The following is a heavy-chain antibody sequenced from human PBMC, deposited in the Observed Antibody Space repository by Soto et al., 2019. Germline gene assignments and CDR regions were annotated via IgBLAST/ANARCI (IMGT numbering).Heavy chain of an antibody. J-gene: IGHJ6*02. CDR1: GGTFSSYA. D-gene: IGHD3-10*01. CDR2: IIPIFGTA. CDR3: ARVDGSGSPNYYYYGMDV. Sequence: SVKVSCKASGGTFSSYAISWVRQAPGQGLEWMGGIIPIFGTANYAQKFQGRVTITADESTSTAYMELSSLRSEDTAVYYCARVDGSGSPNYYYYGMDVWGQGTTVTVSS. V-gene: IGHV1-69*13.